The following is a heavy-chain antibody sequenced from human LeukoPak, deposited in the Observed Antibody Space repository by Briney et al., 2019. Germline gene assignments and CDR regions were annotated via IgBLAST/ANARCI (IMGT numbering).Heavy chain of an antibody. CDR2: ISGSGGST. CDR1: GFTFSSYA. V-gene: IGHV3-23*01. J-gene: IGHJ4*02. Sequence: GGSLRLTCAASGFTFSSYAMSWVRQAPGKGLEWVSAISGSGGSTYYADSVKGRFTISRDNSKNTLYLQMNSLRAEDTAVYYCAKDRLLSSGYSASDYWGQGTLVTVSS. CDR3: AKDRLLSSGYSASDY. D-gene: IGHD3-22*01.